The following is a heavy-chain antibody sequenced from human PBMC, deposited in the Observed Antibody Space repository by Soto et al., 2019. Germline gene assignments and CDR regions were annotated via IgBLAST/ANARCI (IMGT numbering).Heavy chain of an antibody. J-gene: IGHJ6*02. CDR2: IYYSGST. Sequence: SETLSLTCTVSGGSASSASYYWSWIRQPPGKGLERIGCIYYSGSTNYNPSLKSRVTISVDTSKNQFSLKLSSVTAADTAVYYCARIRGYRGYSYEDYYGMDVWGQGTTVTVSS. V-gene: IGHV4-61*01. CDR3: ARIRGYRGYSYEDYYGMDV. CDR1: GGSASSASYY. D-gene: IGHD5-18*01.